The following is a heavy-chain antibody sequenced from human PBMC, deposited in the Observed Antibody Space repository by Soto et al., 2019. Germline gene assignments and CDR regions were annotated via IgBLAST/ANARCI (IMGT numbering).Heavy chain of an antibody. D-gene: IGHD6-13*01. Sequence: GGSLRLSCAASGFTVSSTYMTWVRQAPGKGLEWVSVIYGGLTTSYADSVKGRFTISRDNSKNTVFLQMNSLRGEDTAVYYCARDRIEAAGTPRFNYYYGMDVWGQGTTVTVSS. CDR1: GFTVSSTY. CDR3: ARDRIEAAGTPRFNYYYGMDV. V-gene: IGHV3-53*01. J-gene: IGHJ6*02. CDR2: IYGGLTT.